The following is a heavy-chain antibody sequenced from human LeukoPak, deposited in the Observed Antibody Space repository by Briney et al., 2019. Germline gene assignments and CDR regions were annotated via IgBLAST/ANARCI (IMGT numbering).Heavy chain of an antibody. Sequence: GESLKISCKSSGCSFISYWIGWVRQMPGKGLEWMGIIYPGDSDTRYSPSFQGQVTISADKSITTAYLQWSSLKASDTAMYYCARLTRHCTNGVCYVDYWGQGTLVTVSS. CDR1: GCSFISYW. V-gene: IGHV5-51*01. CDR3: ARLTRHCTNGVCYVDY. D-gene: IGHD2-8*01. CDR2: IYPGDSDT. J-gene: IGHJ4*02.